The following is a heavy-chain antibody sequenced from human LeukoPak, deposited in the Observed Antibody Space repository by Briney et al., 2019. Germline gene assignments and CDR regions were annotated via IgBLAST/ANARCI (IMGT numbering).Heavy chain of an antibody. CDR1: GYSISSGYY. V-gene: IGHV4-38-2*02. CDR3: ARGGQWLVQGYFDY. D-gene: IGHD6-19*01. CDR2: IYHSGST. J-gene: IGHJ4*02. Sequence: PSETLSLTCSVSGYSISSGYYWGWIRQPPGKGLEWIGSIYHSGSTYYNPSLKSRVTISVDTSKNQFSLKLSSVTAADAAVYYCARGGQWLVQGYFDYWGQGTLVTVSS.